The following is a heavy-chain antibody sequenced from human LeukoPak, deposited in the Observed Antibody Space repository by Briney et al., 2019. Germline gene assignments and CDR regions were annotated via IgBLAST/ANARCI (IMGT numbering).Heavy chain of an antibody. CDR1: GYTFTSYD. J-gene: IGHJ4*02. V-gene: IGHV1-18*01. CDR3: AKDGAVAGFDY. D-gene: IGHD6-19*01. CDR2: ISAYNGNT. Sequence: ASVKVSCKASGYTFTSYDINWVRQATGQGLEWMGWISAYNGNTNYAQKLQGRVTMTTDTSTSTAYMELRSLRAEDTAVYYCAKDGAVAGFDYWGQGTLVTVSS.